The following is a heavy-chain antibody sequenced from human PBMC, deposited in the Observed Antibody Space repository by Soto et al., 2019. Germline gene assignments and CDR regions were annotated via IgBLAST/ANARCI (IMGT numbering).Heavy chain of an antibody. CDR1: GASISSGDYY. V-gene: IGHV4-30-4*01. CDR3: TTEAYDNSGSLAFDI. J-gene: IGHJ3*02. D-gene: IGHD3-22*01. CDR2: IYYTGNT. Sequence: PSETLSLTCTVSGASISSGDYYWSWIRQPPGKGLEWIGYIYYTGNTVFNPSLKSRVSISVDTSQSQFSLKLNSVTAADTAVYYCTTEAYDNSGSLAFDIWGPGTLVTVSS.